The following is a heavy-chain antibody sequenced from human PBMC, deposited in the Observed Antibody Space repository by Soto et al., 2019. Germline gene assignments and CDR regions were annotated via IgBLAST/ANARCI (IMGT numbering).Heavy chain of an antibody. CDR1: GYTFSTYG. V-gene: IGHV1-18*01. Sequence: GASVKVSCKASGYTFSTYGITWVRQAPGQGLDWMGWINPLKGDTKSTANFQDRVTMTTDTSTRTAYMELRSLRSDDTAAYYCARVKVPAAILGAVDLWGQGTLVTVSS. CDR3: ARVKVPAAILGAVDL. CDR2: INPLKGDT. J-gene: IGHJ3*01. D-gene: IGHD2-2*02.